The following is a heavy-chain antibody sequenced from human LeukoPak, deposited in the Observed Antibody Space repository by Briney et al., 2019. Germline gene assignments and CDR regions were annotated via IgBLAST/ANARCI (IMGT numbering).Heavy chain of an antibody. V-gene: IGHV4-59*05. J-gene: IGHJ4*02. CDR3: ASQRLPYYYDSSGYLDY. CDR1: GGSISSYY. CDR2: IYYSGST. D-gene: IGHD3-22*01. Sequence: SETLSLTCTVSGGSISSYYWSWIRQPAGKGLEWIGSIYYSGSTYYNPSLKSRVTISVDTSKNQFSLKLSSVTAADTAVYYCASQRLPYYYDSSGYLDYWGQGTLVTVSS.